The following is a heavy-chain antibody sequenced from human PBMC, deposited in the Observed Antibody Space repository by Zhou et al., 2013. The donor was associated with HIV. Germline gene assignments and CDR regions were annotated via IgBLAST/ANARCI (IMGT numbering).Heavy chain of an antibody. CDR3: ARGRPTPRWLQFCYFDY. V-gene: IGHV1-2*02. CDR1: GYTFTGYY. Sequence: QVQLVQSGAEVKKPGASVKVSCKASGYTFTGYYMHWVRQAPGQGLEWMGWINPNSGGTNYAQKFQGRVTMTRDTSISTAYMELSRLRSDDTAVYYCARGRPTPRWLQFCYFDYWGQGTLVTVSS. CDR2: INPNSGGT. J-gene: IGHJ4*02. D-gene: IGHD5-12*01.